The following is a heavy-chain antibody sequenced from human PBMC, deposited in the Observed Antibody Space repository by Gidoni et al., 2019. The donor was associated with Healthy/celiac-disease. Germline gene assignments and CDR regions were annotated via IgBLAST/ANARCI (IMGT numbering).Heavy chain of an antibody. D-gene: IGHD6-6*01. Sequence: QVQLVESGGGVVQPGRSLRLSCAASGFTFSSYGMHWGRQAPGKGLDWVAVISYDGSNKYYADSVKGRFTISRDNSKNTLYLQMNSLRAEDTAVYYCAREDYSSWGLDYWGQGTLVTVSS. CDR3: AREDYSSWGLDY. CDR1: GFTFSSYG. J-gene: IGHJ4*02. CDR2: ISYDGSNK. V-gene: IGHV3-30*03.